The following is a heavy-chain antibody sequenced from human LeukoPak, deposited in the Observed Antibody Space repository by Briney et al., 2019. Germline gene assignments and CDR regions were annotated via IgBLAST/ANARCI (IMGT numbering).Heavy chain of an antibody. V-gene: IGHV3-7*01. J-gene: IGHJ4*02. CDR1: GFTFSAYW. D-gene: IGHD4-17*01. Sequence: PGGSLRLSCAASGFTFSAYWMSWVRQGPGKGLDWVASINPDGSGTRYVDSVRGRFTISRDNAQNSLYLHMNSLSAEDTAVYYCVRLFGGVTTFDYWGQGTLNTVSS. CDR3: VRLFGGVTTFDY. CDR2: INPDGSGT.